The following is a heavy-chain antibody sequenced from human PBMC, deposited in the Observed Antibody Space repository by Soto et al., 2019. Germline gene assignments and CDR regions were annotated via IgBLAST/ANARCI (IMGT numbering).Heavy chain of an antibody. Sequence: PGGSLRLSCAASGFTFSNYSMNWVRQAPGKGLEWVSYISSSSSTIYYADSVKGRFTIYRDNAKNSLYLQMNSLRDEDTAVYYCAGDRLRVGVVYYYYSGMDVWGQGTTVTVSS. J-gene: IGHJ6*02. D-gene: IGHD2-15*01. CDR3: AGDRLRVGVVYYYYSGMDV. V-gene: IGHV3-48*02. CDR2: ISSSSSTI. CDR1: GFTFSNYS.